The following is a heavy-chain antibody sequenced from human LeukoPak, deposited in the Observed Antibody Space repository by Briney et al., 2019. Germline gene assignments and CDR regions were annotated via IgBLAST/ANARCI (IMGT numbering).Heavy chain of an antibody. Sequence: GASVKVSCKASGYTFTSYGISWVRQAPGQGLEWMGWISAYSGNTNYAQKLQGRVTMTTDTSTSTAYMELRSLRSDDTAVYYCARVGLDCSSTSCYRGGWFDPWGQGTLVTVSS. CDR3: ARVGLDCSSTSCYRGGWFDP. CDR1: GYTFTSYG. D-gene: IGHD2-2*02. CDR2: ISAYSGNT. V-gene: IGHV1-18*01. J-gene: IGHJ5*02.